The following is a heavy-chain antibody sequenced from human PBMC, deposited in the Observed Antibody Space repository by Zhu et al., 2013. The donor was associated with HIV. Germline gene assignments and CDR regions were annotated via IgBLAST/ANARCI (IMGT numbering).Heavy chain of an antibody. D-gene: IGHD4-17*01. V-gene: IGHV1-2*04. J-gene: IGHJ1*01. Sequence: QVQLVQSGAEVKKPGASVKVSCKASGYTFTGYYMHWVRQAPGQGLEWMGWINPNSGGTNYAQKFQGWVTMTRDTSISTAYMELSRLRSDDTAVYYCARAPELTTVTTAYFQHWGQGHPGPPSPQ. CDR1: GYTFTGYY. CDR2: INPNSGGT. CDR3: ARAPELTTVTTAYFQH.